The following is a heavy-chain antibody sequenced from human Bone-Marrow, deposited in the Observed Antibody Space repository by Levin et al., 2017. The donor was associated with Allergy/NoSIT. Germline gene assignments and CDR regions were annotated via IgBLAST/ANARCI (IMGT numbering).Heavy chain of an antibody. CDR2: ISSSSSTI. D-gene: IGHD3-10*01. J-gene: IGHJ4*02. CDR1: GFTFSSYS. V-gene: IGHV3-48*02. Sequence: GGSLRLSCAASGFTFSSYSMNWVRQAPGKGLEWVSYISSSSSTIYYADSVKGRFTISRDNAKNSLYLQMNSLRDEDTAVYYCARKTMVRGVRRDFDYWGQGTLVTVSS. CDR3: ARKTMVRGVRRDFDY.